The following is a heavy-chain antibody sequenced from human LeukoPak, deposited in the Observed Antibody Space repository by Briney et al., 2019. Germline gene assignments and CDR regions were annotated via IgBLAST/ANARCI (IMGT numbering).Heavy chain of an antibody. V-gene: IGHV1-8*01. D-gene: IGHD7-27*01. J-gene: IGHJ4*02. Sequence: ASVKVSCKASGYTFTSYDFNWVRQATGQRPEWKGWMSPNSGDTGYAQKFQDRVTMTRNTSISTAYMELSSLRSDDTAVYYCARGPPNWGYDYWGPGTLVTVSS. CDR3: ARGPPNWGYDY. CDR1: GYTFTSYD. CDR2: MSPNSGDT.